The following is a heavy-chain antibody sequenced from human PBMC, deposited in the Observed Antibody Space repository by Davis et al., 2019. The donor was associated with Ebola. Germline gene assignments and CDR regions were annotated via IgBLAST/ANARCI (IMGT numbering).Heavy chain of an antibody. CDR3: ARGGDWNHY. CDR1: GFTFSSYV. J-gene: IGHJ4*02. V-gene: IGHV3-23*01. CDR2: ISDGGTST. Sequence: GESLKISCAASGFTFSSYVMSWVRQAPGKGLEWVSGISDGGTSTYYADSVKGRFTVSRDNSKNTAYLQVNSLRAEDTAVYYCARGGDWNHYWGQGTLVTVSS. D-gene: IGHD1-1*01.